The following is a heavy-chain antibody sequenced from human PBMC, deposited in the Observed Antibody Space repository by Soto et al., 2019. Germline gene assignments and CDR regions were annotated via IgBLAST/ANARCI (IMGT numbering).Heavy chain of an antibody. Sequence: PSETLSLTCTVSGGSISSFDWNWIRQSPGKGLEWIGYISYSGSTNYNPSLKSRVTISVDTSKNQFSLKLSSVTAADTAVYYCARQDNRGYAFAYRAQRTLVTVS. CDR1: GGSISSFD. CDR3: ARQDNRGYAFAY. J-gene: IGHJ1*01. CDR2: ISYSGST. V-gene: IGHV4-59*08. D-gene: IGHD3-22*01.